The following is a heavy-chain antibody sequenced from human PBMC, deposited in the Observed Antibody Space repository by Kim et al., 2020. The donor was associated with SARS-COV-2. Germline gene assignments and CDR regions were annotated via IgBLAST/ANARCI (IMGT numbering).Heavy chain of an antibody. CDR1: GFTFSSYA. V-gene: IGHV3-23*01. CDR2: ISGSGGST. CDR3: YQWGGYSSGWYPLFDY. Sequence: GGSLRLSCAASGFTFSSYAMSWVRQAPGKGLEWVSAISGSGGSTYYADSVKGRFTISRDNSKNTLYLQMNSLRAEDTAVYYCYQWGGYSSGWYPLFDYWGQGTLVTVSS. D-gene: IGHD6-19*01. J-gene: IGHJ4*02.